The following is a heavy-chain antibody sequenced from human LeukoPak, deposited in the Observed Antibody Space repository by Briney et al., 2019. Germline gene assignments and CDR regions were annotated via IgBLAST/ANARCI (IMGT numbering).Heavy chain of an antibody. Sequence: GGSLRLSCAASGFTFSSYSMNWVRQAPGKGLGWVSSISSSSSDIYYADSVKGRFTISRDNAKNSLYLQMNSLRAEDTAVYYCARDPSGGYGTGTTIGGDYWGQGTLVTVSS. D-gene: IGHD1-7*01. J-gene: IGHJ4*02. CDR3: ARDPSGGYGTGTTIGGDY. V-gene: IGHV3-21*01. CDR1: GFTFSSYS. CDR2: ISSSSSDI.